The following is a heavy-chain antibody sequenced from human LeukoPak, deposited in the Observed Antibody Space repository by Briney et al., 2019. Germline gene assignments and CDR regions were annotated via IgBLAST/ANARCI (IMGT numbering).Heavy chain of an antibody. CDR3: ANSDDSWSSNYGRMDV. J-gene: IGHJ6*04. V-gene: IGHV3-43*02. Sequence: GGSLRLSXVASGFTFDDYVMHWVRQGPGRGLEWVSLISGDGGSTFYADSVKGRFTISRDNSKNSLYLQMNSLRTEDTALYYCANSDDSWSSNYGRMDVWGKGTTVTVSS. CDR1: GFTFDDYV. D-gene: IGHD3-3*01. CDR2: ISGDGGST.